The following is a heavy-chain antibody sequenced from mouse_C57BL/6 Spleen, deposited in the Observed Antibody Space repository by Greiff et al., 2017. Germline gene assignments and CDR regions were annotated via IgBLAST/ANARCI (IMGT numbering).Heavy chain of an antibody. CDR1: GYTFTSYW. CDR2: IDPSDSET. CDR3: ARNYYGSSYETMDY. V-gene: IGHV1-52*01. J-gene: IGHJ4*01. Sequence: QVQLKQPGAELVRPGSSVKLSCKASGYTFTSYWMHWVKQRPIQGLEWIGNIDPSDSETPYNQKFKDKATLTVDKSSSTAYMQLSSLTSEDSAVYYCARNYYGSSYETMDYWGQGTSVTVSS. D-gene: IGHD1-1*01.